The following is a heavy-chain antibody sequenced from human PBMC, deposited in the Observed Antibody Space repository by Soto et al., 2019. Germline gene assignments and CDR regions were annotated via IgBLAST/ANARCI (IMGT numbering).Heavy chain of an antibody. V-gene: IGHV4-31*03. CDR1: GGFISSGGYY. Sequence: QVQLQESGPGLVKPSQTLSLTCTVSGGFISSGGYYWSWIRHHPGKGLEWIGYIDYSGSTYYNPSLKSRLTISVDTSNNHFSLKVNSVTAADTAVYYCARGDDFWPYAFDIWGQGTMVTVSS. J-gene: IGHJ3*02. D-gene: IGHD3-3*01. CDR3: ARGDDFWPYAFDI. CDR2: IDYSGST.